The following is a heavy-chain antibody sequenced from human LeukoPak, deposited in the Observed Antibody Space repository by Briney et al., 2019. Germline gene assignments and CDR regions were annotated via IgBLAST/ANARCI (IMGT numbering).Heavy chain of an antibody. V-gene: IGHV4-34*01. CDR2: INHSGST. J-gene: IGHJ5*02. CDR1: SGSFSGYY. D-gene: IGHD3-3*01. Sequence: SETLSLTCAVYSGSFSGYYWSWIRQPPGKGLEWIGEINHSGSTNYNPSLKSRVTISVDTSKNQFSLKLSSVTAADTAVYYCARNATVIRALRFLERGGWFDPWGQGTLVTVSS. CDR3: ARNATVIRALRFLERGGWFDP.